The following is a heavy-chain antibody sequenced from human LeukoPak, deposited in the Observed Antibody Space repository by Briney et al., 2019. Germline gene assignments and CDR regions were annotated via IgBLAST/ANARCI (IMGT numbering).Heavy chain of an antibody. CDR1: GGSFSGYY. D-gene: IGHD6-13*01. CDR3: ARRLGGGSSWFRY. Sequence: SETLSLTCAVYGGSFSGYYWNWIRQPPGKGLEWIGEINHSGSTNYNPSLKSRVTISVDTSKNQFSLKLSSVTAADTAVYYCARRLGGGSSWFRYWGQGTLVTVSS. CDR2: INHSGST. V-gene: IGHV4-34*01. J-gene: IGHJ4*02.